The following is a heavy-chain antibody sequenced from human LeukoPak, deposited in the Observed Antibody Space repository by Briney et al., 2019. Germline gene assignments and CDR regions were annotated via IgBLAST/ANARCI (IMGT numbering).Heavy chain of an antibody. CDR1: GFSFSEHG. Sequence: PGGSLRLSCAASGFSFSEHGMHWVRQAPGKGPEWVTVTWYDGSNNHYADSVKGRFTISRDNSKNTVFLEMNSLRAEDTAVYHCARDRHFGSDGFDIWGPGTMVIASS. V-gene: IGHV3-33*01. CDR3: ARDRHFGSDGFDI. D-gene: IGHD3-10*01. CDR2: TWYDGSNN. J-gene: IGHJ3*02.